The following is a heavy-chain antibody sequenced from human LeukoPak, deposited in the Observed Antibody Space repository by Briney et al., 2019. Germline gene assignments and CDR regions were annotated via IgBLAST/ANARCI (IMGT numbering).Heavy chain of an antibody. CDR1: GGSISSGGYY. J-gene: IGHJ5*02. CDR3: ARDVKLIPYCTNGVCSNWFDP. D-gene: IGHD2-8*01. Sequence: SETLSLTCTVSGGSISSGGYYWSWIRQHPGKGLEWIAYVHNNGATYYKPSLKSRVTISVDTSKNQFSLKLSSVTAADTAVYYCARDVKLIPYCTNGVCSNWFDPWGQGTLVTVSS. V-gene: IGHV4-31*03. CDR2: VHNNGAT.